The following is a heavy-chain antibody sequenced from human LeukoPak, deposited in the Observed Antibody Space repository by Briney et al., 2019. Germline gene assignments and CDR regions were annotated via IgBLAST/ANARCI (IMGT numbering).Heavy chain of an antibody. CDR3: ARTISDSSGYYYSDY. V-gene: IGHV4-59*08. D-gene: IGHD3-22*01. J-gene: IGHJ4*02. Sequence: SETLSLTCTVSGGSISSYYWSWIRQPPGKELEWIGYIYYSGRTYYDPSLKSRVTISVDTSKNQFSLSLSSVTAADTAVYSCARTISDSSGYYYSDYWGQGTLVTVSS. CDR2: IYYSGRT. CDR1: GGSISSYY.